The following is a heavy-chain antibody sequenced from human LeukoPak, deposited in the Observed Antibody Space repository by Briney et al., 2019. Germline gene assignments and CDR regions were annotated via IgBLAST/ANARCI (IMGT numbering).Heavy chain of an antibody. J-gene: IGHJ4*02. CDR1: GFTFNRNA. Sequence: GGSLRLSCAASGFTFNRNAISWVRQAPGKGLEWVSTIGGSGDKTFYADSVKGWFTISRDNSKNMLHSQMSSLTGEDTALYYCVRRGDASSGWGDHDYWGQGALVTVSS. V-gene: IGHV3-23*01. D-gene: IGHD6-19*01. CDR3: VRRGDASSGWGDHDY. CDR2: IGGSGDKT.